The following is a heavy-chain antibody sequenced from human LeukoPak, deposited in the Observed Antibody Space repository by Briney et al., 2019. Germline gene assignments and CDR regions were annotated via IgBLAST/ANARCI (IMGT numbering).Heavy chain of an antibody. J-gene: IGHJ6*03. CDR3: TSGYAGNSDYYYYMDV. Sequence: QSGGSLRLSCTASGFTFSGSALHWVRQPSGKGLEWIARIRRKGNNYVTAYAASVRGRFTISRDDSETTTFLQMNSLKLEDTALYYCTSGYAGNSDYYYYMDVWGKGTTVAVSS. CDR1: GFTFSGSA. CDR2: IRRKGNNYVT. V-gene: IGHV3-73*01. D-gene: IGHD2-2*01.